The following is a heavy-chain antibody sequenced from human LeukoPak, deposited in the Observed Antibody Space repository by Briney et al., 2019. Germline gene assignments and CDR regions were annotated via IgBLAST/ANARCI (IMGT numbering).Heavy chain of an antibody. D-gene: IGHD5-24*01. V-gene: IGHV1-2*06. CDR2: INPNSGGT. CDR3: ARAPVGDGYNLVY. CDR1: GYTFTGYY. J-gene: IGHJ4*02. Sequence: ASVKVSCKASGYTFTGYYMHWVRQAPGQGLEWMGRINPNSGGTNYAQKFQGRVTMTRDTSISTAYMELSRLRSDDTAAYYCARAPVGDGYNLVYWGQGTLVTVSS.